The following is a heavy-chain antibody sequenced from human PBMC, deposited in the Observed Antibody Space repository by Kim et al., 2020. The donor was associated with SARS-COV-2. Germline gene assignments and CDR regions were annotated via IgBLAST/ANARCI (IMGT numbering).Heavy chain of an antibody. CDR3: ARAPSSWPWFDP. V-gene: IGHV1-3*01. CDR2: INAGNGNT. Sequence: ASVKVSCKASGYTFTSYAMHWVRQAPGQRLEWMGWINAGNGNTKYSQKFQGRVTITRDTSASTAYMELSSLRSEDTAVYYCARAPSSWPWFDPWGQGTLVTASS. J-gene: IGHJ5*02. CDR1: GYTFTSYA. D-gene: IGHD6-13*01.